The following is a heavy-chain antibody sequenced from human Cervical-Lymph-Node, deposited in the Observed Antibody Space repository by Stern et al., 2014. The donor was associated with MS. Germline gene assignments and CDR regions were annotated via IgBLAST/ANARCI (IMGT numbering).Heavy chain of an antibody. CDR1: GGALSIYY. CDR3: ARDVGMDV. V-gene: IGHV4-59*01. CDR2: IYLSGSS. J-gene: IGHJ6*02. Sequence: QLQLQESGPGLVKPSETLSLTCTVSGGALSIYYWSWIRQPPGKGLEWIGYIYLSGSSTYNPYLESRVTMSVDTSKNQFSLKLRSVTAADTATYYCARDVGMDVWGQGTTVTVSS.